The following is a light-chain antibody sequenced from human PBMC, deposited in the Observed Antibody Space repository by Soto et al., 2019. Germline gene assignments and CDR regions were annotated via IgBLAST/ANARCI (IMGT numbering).Light chain of an antibody. CDR2: KAS. J-gene: IGKJ4*01. CDR3: QQYETFPLT. V-gene: IGKV1-5*03. CDR1: QSISTW. Sequence: DIPMTQSPSTLSASVGDRVTIACRASQSISTWLAWYQQKPGKAPKLLIYKASILESGVPSRFSGSGSATEFTLTISSLQPEDFASYYCQQYETFPLTFGGGTKVEIK.